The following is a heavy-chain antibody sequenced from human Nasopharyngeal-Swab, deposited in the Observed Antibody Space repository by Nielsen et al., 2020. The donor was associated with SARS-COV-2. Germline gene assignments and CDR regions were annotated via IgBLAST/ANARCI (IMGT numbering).Heavy chain of an antibody. CDR2: VFYTGT. D-gene: IGHD4-17*01. CDR3: VRDESGDYLGLPFDS. CDR1: GASISNRTYY. Sequence: SETLSFTCSVSGASISNRTYYWGWIRQSPEEGLQWIGTVFYTGTYYNPSLQSRVTISVDTSKNQFSLKLTSVTAADTAVYYCVRDESGDYLGLPFDSWGPGTLVTVSS. V-gene: IGHV4-39*07. J-gene: IGHJ4*02.